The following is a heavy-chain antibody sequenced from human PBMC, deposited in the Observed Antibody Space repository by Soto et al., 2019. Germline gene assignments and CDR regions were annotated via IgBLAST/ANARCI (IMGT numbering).Heavy chain of an antibody. V-gene: IGHV3-23*01. J-gene: IGHJ4*02. CDR1: GFTFSSYS. CDR3: AKKVNSGPGSQYFDY. Sequence: VGSLRLSCAASGFTFSSYSMSWVRQAPGKGLEWVSGFRTSGDGGTTYYTDSVKGRFTISRDNSKNTLFLQMNSLRAEDTAIYYCAKKVNSGPGSQYFDYWGQGTLVTVSS. D-gene: IGHD1-1*01. CDR2: FRTSGDGGTT.